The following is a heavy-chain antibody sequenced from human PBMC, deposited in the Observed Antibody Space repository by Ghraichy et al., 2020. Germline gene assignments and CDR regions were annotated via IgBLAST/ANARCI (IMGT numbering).Heavy chain of an antibody. CDR3: AGDPNWAYGY. V-gene: IGHV3-23*01. Sequence: LSLTCEASGFTFASVDMNWFRQAPGRGPEWVSNINGGGDKTYYAESVKGRFTISRDNSKNTLLLEMNSLRVEDTAVYYCAGDPNWAYGYWGQGTLVTVSS. CDR1: GFTFASVD. J-gene: IGHJ4*02. CDR2: INGGGDKT. D-gene: IGHD7-27*01.